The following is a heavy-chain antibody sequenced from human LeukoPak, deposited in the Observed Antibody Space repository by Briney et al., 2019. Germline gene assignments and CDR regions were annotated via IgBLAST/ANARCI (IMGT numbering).Heavy chain of an antibody. Sequence: GGSLRLSCAASEFTFSSNTMNWVRQAPGKGLEWVSVISANGVATYYADSVTGRFTISRDNSKNTLYLQMNSLRAEDTAIYYCAKDRRYLGSGLDSWGQGTLVTVSS. D-gene: IGHD3-10*01. CDR2: ISANGVAT. V-gene: IGHV3-23*01. CDR3: AKDRRYLGSGLDS. J-gene: IGHJ4*02. CDR1: EFTFSSNT.